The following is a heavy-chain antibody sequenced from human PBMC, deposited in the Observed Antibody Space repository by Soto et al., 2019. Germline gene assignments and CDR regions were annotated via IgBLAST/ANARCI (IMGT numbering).Heavy chain of an antibody. CDR1: GFTFSSYA. D-gene: IGHD5-18*01. CDR3: ANDVGYSYGSHFDY. Sequence: EVQLLESGGGLVQPGGSLRLSCAASGFTFSSYAMSWVRQAPGKGLEWVSAISGSGGSTYYADSVKGRFTISRDNSKNTLDRQMNSLRAEDTAVYYCANDVGYSYGSHFDYCGQGTLVTVSS. CDR2: ISGSGGST. V-gene: IGHV3-23*01. J-gene: IGHJ4*02.